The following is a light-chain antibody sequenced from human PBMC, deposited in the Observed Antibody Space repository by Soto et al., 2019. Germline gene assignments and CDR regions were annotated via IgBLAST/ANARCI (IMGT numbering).Light chain of an antibody. CDR2: DVS. J-gene: IGLJ1*01. CDR3: SSYTSSSTYV. V-gene: IGLV2-14*01. CDR1: SSDVGGYNY. Sequence: QSALTQPASVSGSPGQPITIACTGTSSDVGGYNYVSWYQQYPGKAPRLVISDVSNRPSGVSNRFSGSKSGNSASLTISGLQAEDEADYYCSSYTSSSTYVFGTGTKVTVL.